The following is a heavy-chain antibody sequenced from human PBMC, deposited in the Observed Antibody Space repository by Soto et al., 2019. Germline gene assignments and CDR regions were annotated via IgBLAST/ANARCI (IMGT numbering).Heavy chain of an antibody. V-gene: IGHV1-69*06. CDR2: IIPIFGTA. CDR1: GGTFSSYA. Sequence: QVQLVQSGAEVKKPGSSVKVSCKASGGTFSSYAISWVRQAPGQGLEWMGGIIPIFGTANYAQKFQGRVTITADKSTSTAYMELSSLRSEDTAVYYCARDPAYGDTSPPAPYYYGMDVWGQGTTVTVSS. CDR3: ARDPAYGDTSPPAPYYYGMDV. J-gene: IGHJ6*02. D-gene: IGHD5-18*01.